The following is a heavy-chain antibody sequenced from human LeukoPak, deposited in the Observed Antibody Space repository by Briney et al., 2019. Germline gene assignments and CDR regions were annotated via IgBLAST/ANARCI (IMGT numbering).Heavy chain of an antibody. D-gene: IGHD2-15*01. CDR2: SSAYNGNT. CDR1: GYTFTSYG. Sequence: ASVKVSCKASGYTFTSYGISWVRQAPGQGLEWMGWSSAYNGNTNYAQKLQGRVTMTTDTSTSTAYMELRSLRSDDTAVYYCARTIHCSGGSCYWDYYYYGMDVCGQGTTVTVSS. CDR3: ARTIHCSGGSCYWDYYYYGMDV. J-gene: IGHJ6*02. V-gene: IGHV1-18*01.